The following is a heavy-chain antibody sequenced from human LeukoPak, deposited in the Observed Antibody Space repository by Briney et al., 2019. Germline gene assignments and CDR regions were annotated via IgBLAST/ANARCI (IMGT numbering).Heavy chain of an antibody. J-gene: IGHJ3*02. CDR3: AREGYYDSSTAFDI. Sequence: PSETLSLTCTVSGGSISSYYWSWIRQPAGKGLEWIGRIYISGSTNYNPSLKSRVTMSVDTSKNQFSLKLSSVTAADTAVYYCAREGYYDSSTAFDIWGQGTMVTVSS. D-gene: IGHD3-22*01. CDR2: IYISGST. V-gene: IGHV4-4*07. CDR1: GGSISSYY.